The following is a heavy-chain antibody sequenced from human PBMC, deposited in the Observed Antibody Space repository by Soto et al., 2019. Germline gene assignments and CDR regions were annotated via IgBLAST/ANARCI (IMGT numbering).Heavy chain of an antibody. V-gene: IGHV1-18*01. Sequence: QVQLVQSGAEVKKPGASVTVSCKASSYTFTNYGINWVRQAPGQGLEWMGWISAYSGHTNYAQKLQDRVTMTTDTSTSTAYMELRSLRSDDTAVYYCARRPHLADNVELDYWGQGTLVTVSS. J-gene: IGHJ4*02. D-gene: IGHD6-19*01. CDR2: ISAYSGHT. CDR1: SYTFTNYG. CDR3: ARRPHLADNVELDY.